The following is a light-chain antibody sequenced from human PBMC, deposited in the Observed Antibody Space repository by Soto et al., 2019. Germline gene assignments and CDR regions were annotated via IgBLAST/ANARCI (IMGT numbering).Light chain of an antibody. CDR1: QHISTY. V-gene: IGKV1-39*01. Sequence: DIQMTQSPSSLSASVGDRVTISCRSSQHISTYLNWYQHKPGKAPKLLVYAASTLQSGVPSRFGGSGSGTDFRLTISSLQPEDFATYYCQQSSTIPRTFGQGTKVDLK. J-gene: IGKJ1*01. CDR2: AAS. CDR3: QQSSTIPRT.